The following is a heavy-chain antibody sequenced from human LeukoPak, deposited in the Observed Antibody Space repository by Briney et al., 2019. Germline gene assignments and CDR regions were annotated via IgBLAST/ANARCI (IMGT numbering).Heavy chain of an antibody. CDR3: ARERRYGSGSYYNSYYYYYYGMDV. V-gene: IGHV4-34*01. D-gene: IGHD3-10*01. Sequence: PSETLSLTCAVYGGSFSGYYWSWIRQPPGKGLEWIGEINHSGSTNYNPSLKSRVTISVDTSKNQFSLKLSSVTAADTAVYYCARERRYGSGSYYNSYYYYYYGMDVWGKGTTVTVSS. CDR2: INHSGST. CDR1: GGSFSGYY. J-gene: IGHJ6*04.